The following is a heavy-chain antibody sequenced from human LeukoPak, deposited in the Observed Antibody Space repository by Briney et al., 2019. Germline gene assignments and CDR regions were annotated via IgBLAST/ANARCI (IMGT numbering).Heavy chain of an antibody. J-gene: IGHJ4*02. CDR3: ARDRINHGQLWLVSSY. CDR2: ISSSGSTI. CDR1: GFTFSSYE. V-gene: IGHV3-48*03. D-gene: IGHD5-18*01. Sequence: GGSLRLSCAASGFTFSSYEMSWVRQAPGKGLEWVSYISSSGSTIYYADSVKGRFTISRDNAKNSLYLQMNSLGAEDTAVYYCARDRINHGQLWLVSSYWGQGTLVTVSS.